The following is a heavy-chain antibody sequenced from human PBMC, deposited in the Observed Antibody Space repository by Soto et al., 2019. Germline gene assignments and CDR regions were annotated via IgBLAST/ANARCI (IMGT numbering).Heavy chain of an antibody. CDR3: AGVASDDFNSVDN. V-gene: IGHV3-23*01. CDR2: IGGGGGNR. Sequence: EVQLLESGGGLVQPGGSLRLSCAASGFTFNDYAMTWVRQAPGKGLEWVSAIGGGGGNRYYADSVRGRFTISRDNSKETVELQMNSLRVEDTAVYYCAGVASDDFNSVDNWGQGILGTVSS. CDR1: GFTFNDYA. D-gene: IGHD3-3*01. J-gene: IGHJ4*02.